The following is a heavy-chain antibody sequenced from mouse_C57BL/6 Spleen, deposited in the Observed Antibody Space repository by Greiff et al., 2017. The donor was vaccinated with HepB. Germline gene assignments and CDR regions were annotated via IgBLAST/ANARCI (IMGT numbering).Heavy chain of an antibody. Sequence: VKLMESGPELVKPGASVKLSCKASGYTFTSYDINWVKQRPGQGLEWIGWIYPRDGSTKYNEKFKGKATLTVDTSSSTAYMELHSLTSEDSAVYFCARSDLFAYWGQGTLVTVSA. CDR2: IYPRDGST. CDR1: GYTFTSYD. CDR3: ARSDLFAY. J-gene: IGHJ3*01. V-gene: IGHV1-85*01.